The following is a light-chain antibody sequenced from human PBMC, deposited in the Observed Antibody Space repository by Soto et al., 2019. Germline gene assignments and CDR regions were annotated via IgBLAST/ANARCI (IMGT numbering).Light chain of an antibody. V-gene: IGKV2-30*01. J-gene: IGKJ3*01. CDR1: HSLVYSDGNTY. CDR2: KVS. Sequence: DVVMTQSPLSLPVTLGQPASISCRSSHSLVYSDGNTYLTWFQQRPGQSPRRLIYKVSNRDSGVPDRFSGSGLGTDFTLKISRVEAEDVGVYYCMQGTRWPGTFGPGTKVDIK. CDR3: MQGTRWPGT.